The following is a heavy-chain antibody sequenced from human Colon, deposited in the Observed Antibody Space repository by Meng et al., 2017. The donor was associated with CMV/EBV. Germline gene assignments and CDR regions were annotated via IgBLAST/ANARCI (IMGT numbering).Heavy chain of an antibody. D-gene: IGHD3-10*01. J-gene: IGHJ3*02. Sequence: GGSLRLSCSASGFTFSTYSINWVRQAPGKGLEWVSIIYGSGSTTIYAASVQGRFTISRDNSRNVVYLQMNSLRADDTAIYYCAKCITSCQTRAFDMWGQGTMVTVSS. CDR3: AKCITSCQTRAFDM. CDR1: GFTFSTYS. CDR2: IYGSGSTT. V-gene: IGHV3-23*03.